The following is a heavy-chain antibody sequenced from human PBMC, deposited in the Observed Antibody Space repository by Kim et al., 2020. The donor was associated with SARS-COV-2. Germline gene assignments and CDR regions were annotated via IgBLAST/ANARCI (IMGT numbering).Heavy chain of an antibody. J-gene: IGHJ4*02. Sequence: TTTANPSLKSRVTISVDTSKNQFSLKLSSVTAADTAVYYCARLYEDYFDYWGQGTLVTVSS. D-gene: IGHD5-12*01. CDR3: ARLYEDYFDY. V-gene: IGHV4-4*09. CDR2: TT.